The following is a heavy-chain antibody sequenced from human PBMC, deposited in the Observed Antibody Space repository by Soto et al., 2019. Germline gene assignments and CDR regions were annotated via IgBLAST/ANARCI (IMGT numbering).Heavy chain of an antibody. J-gene: IGHJ6*02. V-gene: IGHV1-18*01. CDR3: ARVWVGTTFAYYYGMDV. Sequence: QVQLVQSGAEVKKPGASVKVSCKASGYTFTTYGINWVRQAPGQGLEWMGWISAYNGNTNYAPKLQGRVTMTTDTSTSTAYMELRSLRSDDTAVYYCARVWVGTTFAYYYGMDVWGQGTTVTVSS. CDR2: ISAYNGNT. D-gene: IGHD1-1*01. CDR1: GYTFTTYG.